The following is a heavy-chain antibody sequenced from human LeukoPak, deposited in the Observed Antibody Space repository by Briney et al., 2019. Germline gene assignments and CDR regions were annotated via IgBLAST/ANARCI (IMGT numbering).Heavy chain of an antibody. CDR2: IYSGGTT. CDR3: AREGGWFGPLYYYYGMDV. J-gene: IGHJ6*02. V-gene: IGHV3-66*01. Sequence: GGSLRLSCAASGFTVSSNYMSWARQAPGKGLEWVSLIYSGGTTYHADSVKGRFTISRDDSKNTLYLQMNSLRAEDTAVYYCAREGGWFGPLYYYYGMDVWGQGTTVTVSS. D-gene: IGHD3-10*01. CDR1: GFTVSSNY.